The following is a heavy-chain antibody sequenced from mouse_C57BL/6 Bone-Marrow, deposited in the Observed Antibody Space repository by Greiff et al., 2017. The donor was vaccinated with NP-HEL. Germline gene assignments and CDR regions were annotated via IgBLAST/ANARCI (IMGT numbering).Heavy chain of an antibody. D-gene: IGHD1-1*01. CDR2: IHPSDSDT. Sequence: QVQLKQPGAELVKPGASVKVSCKASGYTFTSYWMHWVKQRPGQGLEWIGRIHPSDSDTNYNQKFKGKATLTVDKSSSTAYMQLSSLTSEDSAVYYCAIENYYGSSLFAYWGQGTLVTVSA. CDR3: AIENYYGSSLFAY. V-gene: IGHV1-74*01. J-gene: IGHJ3*01. CDR1: GYTFTSYW.